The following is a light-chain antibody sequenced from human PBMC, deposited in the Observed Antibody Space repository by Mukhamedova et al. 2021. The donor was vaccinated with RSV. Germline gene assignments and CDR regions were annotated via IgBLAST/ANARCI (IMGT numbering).Light chain of an antibody. J-gene: IGKJ1*01. CDR3: QQYSSFSM. CDR2: QAS. Sequence: IYQASSLESGVPSRFSDSGSGTEFTLTISSLQPDDSATYYCQQYSSFSMFGQGTKVEIK. V-gene: IGKV1-5*03.